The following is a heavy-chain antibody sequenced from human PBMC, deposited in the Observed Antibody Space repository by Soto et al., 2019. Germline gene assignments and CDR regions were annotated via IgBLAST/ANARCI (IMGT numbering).Heavy chain of an antibody. Sequence: ASVKVSCKASGYTFTSSGISWVRQAPGQGLEWMGWISAYNGNTNYTQKLQGRVTMTTDTSTSTAYMELRSLRSDDTAVYYCARDNGITMLVVAMAVYGMDVWGQGTTVTVSS. V-gene: IGHV1-18*04. D-gene: IGHD3-22*01. CDR2: ISAYNGNT. J-gene: IGHJ6*02. CDR1: GYTFTSSG. CDR3: ARDNGITMLVVAMAVYGMDV.